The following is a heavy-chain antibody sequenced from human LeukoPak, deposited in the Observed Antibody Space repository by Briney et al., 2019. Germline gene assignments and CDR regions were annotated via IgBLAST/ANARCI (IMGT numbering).Heavy chain of an antibody. V-gene: IGHV4-34*01. J-gene: IGHJ5*02. CDR3: ARRYYGSGRRFDP. CDR1: GGSFSGYY. CDR2: INHRGST. Sequence: SETLSLTCAVYGGSFSGYYWSWIRQPPGKGLEWIGEINHRGSTNYNPSLKSRVTISVDTSKNQFSLKLSSVTAADTAVYYCARRYYGSGRRFDPWGQGTLVTVSS. D-gene: IGHD3-10*01.